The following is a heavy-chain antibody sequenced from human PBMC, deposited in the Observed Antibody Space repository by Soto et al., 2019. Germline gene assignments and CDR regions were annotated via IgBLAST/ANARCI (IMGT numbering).Heavy chain of an antibody. CDR1: GGTFSSYA. D-gene: IGHD6-19*01. V-gene: IGHV1-69*01. Sequence: QVQLVQSGAEVKKPGSSVKVSCKASGGTFSSYAISWVRQAPGQGREWMGGIIPIFGTANYAQKFQGRVTITADESTSTAYMELSSLRSEDTAVYYCASGEGISVAGTLRVGGMDVWGQGTTVTVSS. CDR3: ASGEGISVAGTLRVGGMDV. J-gene: IGHJ6*02. CDR2: IIPIFGTA.